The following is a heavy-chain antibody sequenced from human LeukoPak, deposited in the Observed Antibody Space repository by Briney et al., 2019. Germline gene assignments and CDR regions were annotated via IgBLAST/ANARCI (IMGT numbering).Heavy chain of an antibody. D-gene: IGHD6-13*01. J-gene: IGHJ4*02. CDR2: INEDGSGK. CDR1: GFTFNGHW. V-gene: IGHV3-7*03. CDR3: ARDIGVGAAAGGAFDY. Sequence: GSLRLSCAASGFTFNGHWMTWVRQAPGKGLEWVANINEDGSGKYYVDSVKGRFTISRDNAKSSLYLQMSSLRAEDTAVYYCARDIGVGAAAGGAFDYWGQGTLVTVSS.